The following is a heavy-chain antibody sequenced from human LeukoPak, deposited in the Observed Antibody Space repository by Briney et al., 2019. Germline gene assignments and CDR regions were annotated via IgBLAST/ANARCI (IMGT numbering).Heavy chain of an antibody. Sequence: GGSLGLSCAGATFTLSNYWMSWVRQAPGKGLEWVANIRQDGNEKYYVDSVKGRFTISRDNAKNSLYLRMNSLRAEDTAVYYCARLRAAQTYDYWGQGALVTVSS. CDR2: IRQDGNEK. CDR1: TFTLSNYW. D-gene: IGHD6-13*01. V-gene: IGHV3-7*04. CDR3: ARLRAAQTYDY. J-gene: IGHJ4*02.